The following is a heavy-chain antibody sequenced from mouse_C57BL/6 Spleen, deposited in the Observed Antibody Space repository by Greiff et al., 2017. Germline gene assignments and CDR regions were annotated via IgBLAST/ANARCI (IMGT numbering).Heavy chain of an antibody. J-gene: IGHJ4*01. CDR1: GFSLTSYG. D-gene: IGHD4-1*01. V-gene: IGHV2-5*01. CDR2: IWRGGST. Sequence: VKLQQSGPGLVQPSQSLSITCTVSGFSLTSYGVHWVRQSPGKGLEWLGVIWRGGSTDYNAAFMSRLSITKDNSKSQVFFKMNSLQADDTAIYYCAKKNWDRYAMDYWGQGTSVTVSS. CDR3: AKKNWDRYAMDY.